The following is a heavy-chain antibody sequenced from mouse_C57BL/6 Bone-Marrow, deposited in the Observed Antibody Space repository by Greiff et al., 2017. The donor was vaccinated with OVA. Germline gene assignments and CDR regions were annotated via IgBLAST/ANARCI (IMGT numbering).Heavy chain of an antibody. V-gene: IGHV3-6*01. CDR1: GFSITSGYY. Sequence: EVHLVESGPGLVKPSQSLSLTCSVTGFSITSGYYWNCIRQFPGNKLEWMGYISYDGSNNYNPSLKNRISITRDTSKNQFFLKLNSVTTEDTATYYCARPSYYGSSYSFDYWGQGTTLTVSS. D-gene: IGHD1-1*01. J-gene: IGHJ2*01. CDR3: ARPSYYGSSYSFDY. CDR2: ISYDGSN.